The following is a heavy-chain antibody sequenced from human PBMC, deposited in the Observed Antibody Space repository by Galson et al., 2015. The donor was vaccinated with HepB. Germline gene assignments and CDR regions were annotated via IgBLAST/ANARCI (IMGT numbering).Heavy chain of an antibody. D-gene: IGHD2-2*01. CDR2: INPSGGST. J-gene: IGHJ5*02. CDR3: ASAGSAVVPAYNWFDP. CDR1: GYTFTSYY. Sequence: SVKVSCKASGYTFTSYYMHWVRQAPGQGLEWMGIINPSGGSTSYAQKFQGRVTMTRDTSTSTVYMELSSLRSEDTAVYYCASAGSAVVPAYNWFDPWGQGTLVTVSS. V-gene: IGHV1-46*01.